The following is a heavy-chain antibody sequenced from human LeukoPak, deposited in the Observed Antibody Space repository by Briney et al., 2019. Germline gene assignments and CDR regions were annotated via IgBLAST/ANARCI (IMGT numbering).Heavy chain of an antibody. CDR1: GYTFTSYY. Sequence: ASVKVSCKASGYTFTSYYMHWVRQAPGQGLEWMGIVNPSGGSTSYAQKFQGRVTITADESTSTAYMELSSLRSEDTAVYYCAREPQLVRYYFDYWGQGTLVTVSS. J-gene: IGHJ4*02. CDR2: VNPSGGST. D-gene: IGHD6-13*01. V-gene: IGHV1-46*01. CDR3: AREPQLVRYYFDY.